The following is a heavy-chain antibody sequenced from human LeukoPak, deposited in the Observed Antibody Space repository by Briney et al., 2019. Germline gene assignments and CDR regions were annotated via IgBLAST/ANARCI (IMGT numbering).Heavy chain of an antibody. CDR2: IIPIFGTA. Sequence: GASVKVSCKASGGTFSSYAISWVRQAPGQGLEWMGGIIPIFGTANYAQKFQGRVTITADESTSTAYMELSSLRSEDTAVYYCASPKGSGGPHNFDYWGQGTLVTVSS. J-gene: IGHJ4*02. D-gene: IGHD2-15*01. V-gene: IGHV1-69*13. CDR3: ASPKGSGGPHNFDY. CDR1: GGTFSSYA.